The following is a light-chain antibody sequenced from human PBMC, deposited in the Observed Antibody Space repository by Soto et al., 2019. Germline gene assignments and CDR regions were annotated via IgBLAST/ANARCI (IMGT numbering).Light chain of an antibody. V-gene: IGKV1-6*01. CDR3: LQVRLYPWT. CDR1: QGLGNA. CDR2: AES. J-gene: IGKJ1*01. Sequence: AIQMTQSPSSLSASVGDRVTLTCRASQGLGNALGWYQQKPGQAPTLLINAESILESGVPSRFSASDSGTLYTLTISRLQPEDVATYFCLQVRLYPWTFGQGTKV.